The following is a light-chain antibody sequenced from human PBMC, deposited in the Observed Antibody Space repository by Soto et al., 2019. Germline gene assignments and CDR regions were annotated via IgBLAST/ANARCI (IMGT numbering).Light chain of an antibody. J-gene: IGKJ1*01. CDR3: QQYSSYWT. CDR1: QSIYDS. Sequence: IQLTQSPSSLSASVGDRVTITCRASQSIYDSLHWYQQKAGKAPNLLIYAASNLHSGAPSRFSGSGSGTHFTLTISSLHPDDFATYYCQQYSSYWTFGQGTKVDI. V-gene: IGKV1-39*01. CDR2: AAS.